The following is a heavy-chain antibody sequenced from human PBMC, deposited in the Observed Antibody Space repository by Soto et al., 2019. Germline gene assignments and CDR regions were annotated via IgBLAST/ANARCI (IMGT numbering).Heavy chain of an antibody. V-gene: IGHV4-34*01. CDR2: MRHSGGT. CDR3: VRVARGTATTVVYDFNI. CDR1: GGSVNSGTYY. J-gene: IGHJ3*02. D-gene: IGHD1-1*01. Sequence: QVQLQKWGAGLLKPSETLSLTCAVYGGSVNSGTYYWSWIRQPPGKGLEWIGEMRHSGGTHFNPSLKSRVYISVGTGNKTSSLKMCSVIAAETGVYYCVRVARGTATTVVYDFNIWAAGTLLTDSS.